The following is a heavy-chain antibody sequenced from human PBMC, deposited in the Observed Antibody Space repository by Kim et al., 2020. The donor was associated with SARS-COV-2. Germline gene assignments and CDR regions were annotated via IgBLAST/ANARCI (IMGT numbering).Heavy chain of an antibody. J-gene: IGHJ4*02. D-gene: IGHD3-10*01. V-gene: IGHV4-59*08. CDR3: ARNWRGILLWFGDPDY. CDR1: GGSISSYY. CDR2: IYYSGST. Sequence: SETLSLTCTVSGGSISSYYWSWIRQPPGKGLEWIGYIYYSGSTNYNPSLKIRLTISVDTSKNQFSLKLSSVTAADTAVYYCARNWRGILLWFGDPDYWGQRPLVTVFS.